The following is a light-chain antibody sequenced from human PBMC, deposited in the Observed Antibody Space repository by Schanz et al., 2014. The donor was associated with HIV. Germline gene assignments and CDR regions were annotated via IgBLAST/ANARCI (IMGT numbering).Light chain of an antibody. CDR3: QHYGTSTAIT. V-gene: IGKV3-20*01. Sequence: EIVLTQSPGTLSLSPGERATLSCRASQSVRNTYSAWYQQKPGQAPRLLIYGASSRATGIPDRFTGSGSGTDFTLTISRLEPEDFAVYYCQHYGTSTAITFGQGTRLEIK. CDR1: QSVRNTY. CDR2: GAS. J-gene: IGKJ5*01.